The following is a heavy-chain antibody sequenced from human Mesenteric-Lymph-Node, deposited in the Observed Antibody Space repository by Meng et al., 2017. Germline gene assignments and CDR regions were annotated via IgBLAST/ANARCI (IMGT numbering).Heavy chain of an antibody. CDR1: GFTFSGYW. CDR3: VRDGPNYFDQ. V-gene: IGHV3-74*01. Sequence: EVQLVESGGGLVQPGGSLRLSCAASGFTFSGYWMHWFRQGTGKRLVWLSHINNDGTGTSYAESVRGRFTISRDNAKNTLYLQMDSLTVEDTAVYYCVRDGPNYFDQWGQGTLVTVSS. J-gene: IGHJ4*02. CDR2: INNDGTGT.